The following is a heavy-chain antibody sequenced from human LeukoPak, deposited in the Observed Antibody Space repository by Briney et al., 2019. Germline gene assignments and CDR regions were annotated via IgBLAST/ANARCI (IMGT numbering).Heavy chain of an antibody. CDR3: AREGVVPAASNRGDY. CDR2: INPNSGGT. V-gene: IGHV1-2*02. J-gene: IGHJ4*02. D-gene: IGHD2-2*01. CDR1: GYTFTGYY. Sequence: GASVKVSCQATGYTFTGYYMHGVRQAPGQRLEWMGWINPNSGGTNYAQKFQGRVTMTRDTSISTAYMELSRLRSDDTAVYYCAREGVVPAASNRGDYWGQGTLVTVSS.